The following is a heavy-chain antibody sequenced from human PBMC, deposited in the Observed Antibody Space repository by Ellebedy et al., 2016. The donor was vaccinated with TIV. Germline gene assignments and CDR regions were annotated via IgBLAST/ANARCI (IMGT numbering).Heavy chain of an antibody. CDR2: ISDSGGNT. V-gene: IGHV3-23*01. Sequence: GESLKISCAASGLTFSSHAMSWVRQAPGKGLEWVSSISDSGGNTYYADSVKGRFTISRDSSKNTLYLQMNSLRPEDTALYYCVKDLLPGGADYWGQGTLVTVSS. J-gene: IGHJ4*02. D-gene: IGHD3-10*01. CDR3: VKDLLPGGADY. CDR1: GLTFSSHA.